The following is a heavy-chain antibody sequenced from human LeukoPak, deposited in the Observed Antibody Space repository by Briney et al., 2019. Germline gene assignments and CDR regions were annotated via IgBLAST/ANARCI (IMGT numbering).Heavy chain of an antibody. CDR3: ARFYSGSPPDI. CDR1: GGSISDYY. V-gene: IGHV4-59*01. Sequence: SETLSLTCTVSGGSISDYYWSWIRQPPGKGLEWIGYMYYSGSTNYNPSLKSRVTISVDTSKNQFSLKLSFVTAADSAVYYCARFYSGSPPDIRGQGTMVTVSS. J-gene: IGHJ3*02. CDR2: MYYSGST. D-gene: IGHD1-26*01.